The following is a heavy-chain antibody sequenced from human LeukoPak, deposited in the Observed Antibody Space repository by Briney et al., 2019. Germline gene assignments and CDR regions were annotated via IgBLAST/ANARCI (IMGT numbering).Heavy chain of an antibody. CDR1: GFTFSSYG. V-gene: IGHV3-30*18. J-gene: IGHJ6*02. D-gene: IGHD5-12*01. CDR2: ISYDGSNK. Sequence: PGGSLRLSCAASGFTFSSYGMHWVRQAPGKGLEWVAVISYDGSNKYYADSVKGRFTISRDNSKNTLYLQMNSLRAEDTAVYYCAKAKAGLPYYGMDVWGQGTTVTVSS. CDR3: AKAKAGLPYYGMDV.